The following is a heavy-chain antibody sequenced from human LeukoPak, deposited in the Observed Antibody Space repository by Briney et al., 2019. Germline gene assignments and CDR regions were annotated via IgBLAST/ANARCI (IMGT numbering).Heavy chain of an antibody. CDR1: GYAFTAYY. CDR2: INPTSGGT. D-gene: IGHD6-19*01. CDR3: ARVVAGPRPFDY. Sequence: VASVKVSCKTSGYAFTAYYLHWVRQAPGQGLEWMGWINPTSGGTTYAQKLQGRVTMTRDTSISTAYMELSGLRSDDTAVYYCARVVAGPRPFDYWGQGTLVTVSS. J-gene: IGHJ4*02. V-gene: IGHV1-2*02.